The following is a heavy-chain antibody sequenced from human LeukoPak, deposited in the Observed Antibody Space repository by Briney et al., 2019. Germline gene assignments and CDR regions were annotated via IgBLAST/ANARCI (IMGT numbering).Heavy chain of an antibody. CDR2: IIPIFGTT. CDR1: GGTFSSYA. CDR3: AKKWLRRNGFDP. D-gene: IGHD5-12*01. V-gene: IGHV1-69*05. J-gene: IGHJ5*02. Sequence: SVKISCKASGGTFSSYAISWVRQAPGQGLEWMGGIIPIFGTTNYAQKLQGRVTITTDESTSTAYMELSSLRSEDTAAYYCAKKWLRRNGFDPWGQGTLVTVSS.